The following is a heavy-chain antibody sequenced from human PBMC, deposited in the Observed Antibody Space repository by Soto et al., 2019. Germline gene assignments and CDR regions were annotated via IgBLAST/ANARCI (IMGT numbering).Heavy chain of an antibody. J-gene: IGHJ2*01. CDR2: MNADGSEI. CDR1: GFTFNKHW. CDR3: VRDVNGGYFDL. V-gene: IGHV3-7*05. Sequence: DVYLVESGGGLVQPGGSLRLSCAASGFTFNKHWMAWVRQAPGKGLEWVANMNADGSEIYYVDSVKGRFTISRDNAKNSLYLQMNSLRGEDTAVYHCVRDVNGGYFDLWGRGALVTVSS.